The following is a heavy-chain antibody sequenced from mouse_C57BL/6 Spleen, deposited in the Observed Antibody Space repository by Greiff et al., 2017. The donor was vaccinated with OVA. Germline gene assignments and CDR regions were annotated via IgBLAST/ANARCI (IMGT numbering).Heavy chain of an antibody. D-gene: IGHD1-3*01. CDR1: GYTFTGYW. CDR3: ASYGISYYYAMDY. Sequence: VKVVESGAELMKPGASVKLSCKATGYTFTGYWIEWVKQRPGHGLEWIGEILPGSGSTNYNEKFKGKATFTADTSSNTAYMQLSSLTTEDSAIYYCASYGISYYYAMDYWGQGTSVTVSS. J-gene: IGHJ4*01. V-gene: IGHV1-9*01. CDR2: ILPGSGST.